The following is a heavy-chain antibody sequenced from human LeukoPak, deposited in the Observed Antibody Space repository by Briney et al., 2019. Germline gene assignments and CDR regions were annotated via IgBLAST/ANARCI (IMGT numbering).Heavy chain of an antibody. CDR2: ISGSGDTT. J-gene: IGHJ6*02. CDR1: GIIFSSYG. Sequence: PGGSLRLSCAASGIIFSSYGMSWVRQAPGKGLEWVSIISGSGDTTFYAESVKGRFAISRDNSKNTLYLQMNSLRVEDTAVYYYAKDRGYDFSYGMDVWGQGTTVTVSS. V-gene: IGHV3-23*01. D-gene: IGHD5-12*01. CDR3: AKDRGYDFSYGMDV.